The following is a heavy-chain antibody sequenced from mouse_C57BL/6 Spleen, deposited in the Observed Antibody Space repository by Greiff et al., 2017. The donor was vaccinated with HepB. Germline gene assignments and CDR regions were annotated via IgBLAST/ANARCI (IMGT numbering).Heavy chain of an antibody. Sequence: QVQLKQPGAELVRPGSSVKLSCKASGYTFTSYWMDWVKQRPGQGLEWIGNIYPSDSETHYNQKFKDKATLTVDKSSSTAYMQLSSLTSEDSAVYYCARTAQATSFDYWGQGTTLTVSS. CDR1: GYTFTSYW. CDR2: IYPSDSET. D-gene: IGHD3-2*02. V-gene: IGHV1-61*01. J-gene: IGHJ2*01. CDR3: ARTAQATSFDY.